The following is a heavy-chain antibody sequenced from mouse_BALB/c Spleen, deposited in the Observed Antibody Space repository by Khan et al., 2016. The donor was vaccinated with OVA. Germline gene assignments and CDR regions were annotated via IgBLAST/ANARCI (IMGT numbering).Heavy chain of an antibody. CDR2: ISYSDST. CDR3: ARGNYYGYYFDY. CDR1: GYSITSNYA. V-gene: IGHV3-2*02. J-gene: IGHJ2*01. D-gene: IGHD1-1*01. Sequence: EVQLQESGPGLVKPSQSLSLTCTVTGYSITSNYAWNWIRQFPGNKLEWMGYISYSDSTSYNPSLKSRISITRDTSTNQFFLQLNPVTTEETATYYCARGNYYGYYFDYWGQGTTLTVSS.